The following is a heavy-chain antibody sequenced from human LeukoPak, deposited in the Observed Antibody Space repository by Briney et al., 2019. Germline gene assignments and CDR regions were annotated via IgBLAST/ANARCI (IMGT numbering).Heavy chain of an antibody. V-gene: IGHV4-39*01. Sequence: SETLSLTCTVSGGSISSSSYYWGWIRQPPGKGLEWIGSIYYSGSTYYNPSLKSRVTISVDTSKNQFSLKLSSVTAADTAVYYCARHEPARELELDYWGQGTLVTVSS. J-gene: IGHJ4*02. CDR3: ARHEPARELELDY. CDR1: GGSISSSSYY. CDR2: IYYSGST. D-gene: IGHD1-1*01.